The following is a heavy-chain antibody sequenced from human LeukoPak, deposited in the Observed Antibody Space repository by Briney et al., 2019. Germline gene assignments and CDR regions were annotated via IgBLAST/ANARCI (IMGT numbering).Heavy chain of an antibody. CDR2: IAHDGSTK. D-gene: IGHD6-19*01. V-gene: IGHV3-30*18. CDR3: AKEPLEYVSGWYFYD. CDR1: GISFSSHG. J-gene: IGHJ4*02. Sequence: GGSLRLSCAASGISFSSHGMHWVRQAPGKGLEWLGVIAHDGSTKYYADSVKGRLTLSRDNPKNTLYLQINSLRDDDTAIYYCAKEPLEYVSGWYFYDWGQGTPVTVSS.